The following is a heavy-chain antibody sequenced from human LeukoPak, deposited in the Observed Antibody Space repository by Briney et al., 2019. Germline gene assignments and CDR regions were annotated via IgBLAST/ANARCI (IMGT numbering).Heavy chain of an antibody. CDR3: ARDPAPATGAFDI. D-gene: IGHD1-1*01. CDR2: IFNSGDT. Sequence: GGSLRLSCAASGFTISSNYMNWVRQAPGKGLEWVSVIFNSGDTYYADSVKGRFTISRDTSKNTLYLQMNSLRVDDTAAYYCARDPAPATGAFDIWGQGTMVIIS. CDR1: GFTISSNY. V-gene: IGHV3-53*01. J-gene: IGHJ3*02.